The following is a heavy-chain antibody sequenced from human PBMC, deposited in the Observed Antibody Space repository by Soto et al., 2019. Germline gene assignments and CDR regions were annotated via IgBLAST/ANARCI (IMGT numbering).Heavy chain of an antibody. Sequence: QVQLVQSGAEVKKPGSSVKVSCKASGGTFSSYTISWVRQAPGQGLEWMGRIIPILGIANYAQKFQGRVTITADKSTSTAYMELSSLRSEDTAVYYCARDRGVVVVADIQPLDYWGQGTLVTVSS. CDR3: ARDRGVVVVADIQPLDY. D-gene: IGHD2-15*01. V-gene: IGHV1-69*08. CDR1: GGTFSSYT. J-gene: IGHJ4*02. CDR2: IIPILGIA.